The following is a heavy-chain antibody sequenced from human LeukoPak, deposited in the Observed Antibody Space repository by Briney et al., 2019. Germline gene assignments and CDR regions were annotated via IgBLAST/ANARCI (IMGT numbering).Heavy chain of an antibody. D-gene: IGHD3-22*01. CDR1: GFTFSTYW. CDR3: ARDRALYDSRRGYYYTEDDY. Sequence: GGSLRLSCAAPGFTFSTYWMSWVRQAPGKGLEWVANINQDGSEKYSVDSVKGRFTISRDNAKSSLYLQMNSLRADDTAVYYCARDRALYDSRRGYYYTEDDYWGQGTLVTVSS. J-gene: IGHJ4*02. V-gene: IGHV3-7*01. CDR2: INQDGSEK.